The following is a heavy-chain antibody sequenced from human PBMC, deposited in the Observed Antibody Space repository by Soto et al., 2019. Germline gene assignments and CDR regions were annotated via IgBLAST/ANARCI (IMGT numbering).Heavy chain of an antibody. CDR2: IYWNDDK. CDR1: GFPLSARGVG. J-gene: IGHJ4*02. CDR3: ANFPWGSAPDY. V-gene: IGHV2-5*01. Sequence: QITLKESGPTLVKPTETLTLTCTVSGFPLSARGVGVGWIRQPPGKALAWLAVIYWNDDKRYSPSLKSRLTITKDAAKNHVVITMAKTDPVDPAKYSCANFPWGSAPDYWGQGTLVTVSS. D-gene: IGHD3-16*01.